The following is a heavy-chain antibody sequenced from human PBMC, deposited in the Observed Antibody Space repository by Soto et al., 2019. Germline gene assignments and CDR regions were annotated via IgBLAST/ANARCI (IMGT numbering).Heavy chain of an antibody. J-gene: IGHJ4*02. Sequence: QVQLQESGPGLVKPSETLSLTCTVSGDSFSSYYWSWVRRTAGKGLEWIGRIFRNGDTDYTSSLTSRVTMSIDSAKNQFSLKLRSVTAADTAVYYCARDARLEGATVGLYDFWGQGSLVTVS. V-gene: IGHV4-4*07. CDR2: IFRNGDT. CDR3: ARDARLEGATVGLYDF. D-gene: IGHD3-16*01. CDR1: GDSFSSYY.